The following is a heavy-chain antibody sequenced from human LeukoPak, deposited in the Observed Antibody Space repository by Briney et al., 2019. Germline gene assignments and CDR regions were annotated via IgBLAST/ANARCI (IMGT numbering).Heavy chain of an antibody. Sequence: PSETLSLTCAVYGGSFSGYYWSWIRQPPGKGLEWIGEINHNGSTNYNPSLKSRVTISVDKSKNQFSLKLSSVTAADTAVYYCARDPQQLGREYYFDYWGQGTLVTVSS. CDR2: INHNGST. D-gene: IGHD6-13*01. V-gene: IGHV4-34*01. J-gene: IGHJ4*02. CDR3: ARDPQQLGREYYFDY. CDR1: GGSFSGYY.